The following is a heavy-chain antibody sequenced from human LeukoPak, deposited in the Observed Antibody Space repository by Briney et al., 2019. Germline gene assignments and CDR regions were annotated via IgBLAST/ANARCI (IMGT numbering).Heavy chain of an antibody. CDR2: IYHSGST. Sequence: SETLSLTCAVSGYSISSGYYWGWIRPPPGKGLEWIGIIYHSGSTYYNPSLKSRVTISVDTSKNQFSLNLSSVTAVDTAVYYCARQGVDFWSGYAATYHFDYWGQGTLVTVSS. J-gene: IGHJ4*02. CDR1: GYSISSGYY. D-gene: IGHD3-3*01. CDR3: ARQGVDFWSGYAATYHFDY. V-gene: IGHV4-38-2*01.